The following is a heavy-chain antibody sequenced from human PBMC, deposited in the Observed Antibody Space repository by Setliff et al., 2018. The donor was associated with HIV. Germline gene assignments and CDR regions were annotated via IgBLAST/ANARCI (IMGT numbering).Heavy chain of an antibody. CDR1: GGSISSGDYY. Sequence: SETLSLTCTVSGGSISSGDYYWSWIRQPPGKGLEWIGYIYYSGSTYYNPSLKSRVTISVDTSKNQFSLKLSSVTAADTAVYYCARSKHGNWFDPWGQGTLVTVSS. CDR2: IYYSGST. J-gene: IGHJ5*02. V-gene: IGHV4-30-4*08. CDR3: ARSKHGNWFDP.